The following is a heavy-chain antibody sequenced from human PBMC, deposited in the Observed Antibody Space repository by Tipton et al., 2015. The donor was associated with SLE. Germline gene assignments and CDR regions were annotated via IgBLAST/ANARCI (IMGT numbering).Heavy chain of an antibody. J-gene: IGHJ4*02. CDR1: GDSVTSGHY. V-gene: IGHV4-38-2*02. Sequence: GLVKPSETLSLTCGVSGDSVTSGHYWGWLRQSPGKGLEWIGSVHHVGATYYNPSLKSRVTILVDTSKNQFSLKLNSVTTADTAVYYCARDYSSAWYRDFFDYWGKGTLVTVSS. D-gene: IGHD6-19*01. CDR2: VHHVGAT. CDR3: ARDYSSAWYRDFFDY.